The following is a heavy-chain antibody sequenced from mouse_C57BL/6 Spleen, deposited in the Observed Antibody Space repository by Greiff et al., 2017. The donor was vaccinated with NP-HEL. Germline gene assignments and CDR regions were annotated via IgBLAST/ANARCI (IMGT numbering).Heavy chain of an antibody. J-gene: IGHJ2*01. CDR3: ARSYYYGNRGFDY. D-gene: IGHD1-1*01. V-gene: IGHV1-50*01. CDR1: GYTFTSYW. CDR2: IDPSDSYT. Sequence: QVQLQQPGAELVKPGASVKLSCKASGYTFTSYWMQWVKQRPGQGLEWIGEIDPSDSYTNYNQKFKGKATLTVDTSSSTAYMQLSSLTSEDSAVYYCARSYYYGNRGFDYWGQGTTLTVSS.